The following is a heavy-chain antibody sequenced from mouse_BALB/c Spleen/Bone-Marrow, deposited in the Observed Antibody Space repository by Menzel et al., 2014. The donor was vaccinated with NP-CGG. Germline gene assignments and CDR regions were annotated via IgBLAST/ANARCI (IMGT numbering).Heavy chain of an antibody. Sequence: EVQLQQSGAELVKPGASVKLSCIASGFNIKDTYIHWVMQRPEQGLAWIGRIDPASGDTKFDPKFQGKATITADTSSNTAYLQVTSLTSEDTAVYYCARVNPWYFDVWGAGTTVTVSS. D-gene: IGHD2-2*01. CDR1: GFNIKDTY. CDR2: IDPASGDT. J-gene: IGHJ1*01. CDR3: ARVNPWYFDV. V-gene: IGHV14-3*02.